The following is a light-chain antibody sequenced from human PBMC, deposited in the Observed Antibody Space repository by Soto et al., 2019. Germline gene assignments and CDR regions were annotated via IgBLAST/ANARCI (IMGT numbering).Light chain of an antibody. CDR3: QHYGSSPRYS. Sequence: EIVVTQSPGTLSLSPGERATLSCRASQSVSSIYLAWYQQKHGQAPRLLIYGASSRATGIPDRFSGSGSGTDFTLTIRRQEPEDFAVYYCQHYGSSPRYSFGQGNKLETK. CDR2: GAS. CDR1: QSVSSIY. J-gene: IGKJ2*03. V-gene: IGKV3-20*01.